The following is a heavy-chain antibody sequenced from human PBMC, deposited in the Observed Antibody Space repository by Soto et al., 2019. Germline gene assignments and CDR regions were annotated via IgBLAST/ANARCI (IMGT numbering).Heavy chain of an antibody. V-gene: IGHV4-39*02. J-gene: IGHJ4*02. CDR2: IYYSGST. CDR1: GGSISGAIYY. CDR3: ARPGGSGWFYFDS. D-gene: IGHD6-13*01. Sequence: PSETLSLTCIVSGGSISGAIYYWGWIRQPPGKGLEWIGSIYYSGSTYYNPSLKSRVTISVDTSKNHFSLKLTSVTAADTAVYYCARPGGSGWFYFDSWGQGSQVTVSS.